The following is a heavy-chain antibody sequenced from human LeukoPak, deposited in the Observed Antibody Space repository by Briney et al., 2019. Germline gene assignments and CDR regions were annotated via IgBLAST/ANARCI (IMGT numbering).Heavy chain of an antibody. Sequence: PSETLSLTCTVSGGSISSYYWSWIRQPAGKGLEWIGRIYTSGSTNYNPFLKSRVTMSVDTSKNQFSLKLSSVTAADTAVYYCARVSYYGSGSYYPYYYYGMDVWGQGTTVTVSS. J-gene: IGHJ6*02. CDR3: ARVSYYGSGSYYPYYYYGMDV. V-gene: IGHV4-4*07. D-gene: IGHD3-10*01. CDR2: IYTSGST. CDR1: GGSISSYY.